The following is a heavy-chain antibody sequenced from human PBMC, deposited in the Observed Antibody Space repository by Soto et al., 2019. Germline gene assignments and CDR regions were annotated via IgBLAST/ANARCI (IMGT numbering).Heavy chain of an antibody. D-gene: IGHD6-19*01. CDR3: ARRDSSGWYYFDY. Sequence: EVQLVESGGGLVQPGGSLRLSCAASGFTFSSFGMNWVRQAPGKGLEWVSYISSSSSTIYYADSVKGRFTMSRDNAKNSLYLQMNCLRDEDKAVYYCARRDSSGWYYFDYWGQGTLVTVSS. CDR1: GFTFSSFG. J-gene: IGHJ4*02. V-gene: IGHV3-48*02. CDR2: ISSSSSTI.